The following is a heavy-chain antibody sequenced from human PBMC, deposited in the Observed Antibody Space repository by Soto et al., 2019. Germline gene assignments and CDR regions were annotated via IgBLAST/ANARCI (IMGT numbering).Heavy chain of an antibody. V-gene: IGHV3-30-3*01. D-gene: IGHD6-19*01. Sequence: GGSLRLSCAASGFTFSSYAMHWVRQAPGKGLEWVAVISYDGSNKYYADSVKGRFTISRDNSKNTLYLQMNSLRAEDTAVYYCARVRWAVAGESPDYWGQGTLVTVSS. CDR1: GFTFSSYA. CDR2: ISYDGSNK. CDR3: ARVRWAVAGESPDY. J-gene: IGHJ4*02.